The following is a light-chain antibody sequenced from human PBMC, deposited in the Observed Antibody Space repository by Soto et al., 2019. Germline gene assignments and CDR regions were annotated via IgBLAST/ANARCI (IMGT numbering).Light chain of an antibody. CDR1: QSVSSSY. CDR2: DAS. V-gene: IGKV3-20*01. J-gene: IGKJ4*01. Sequence: EIVLTQSPGTLSLSPGERATLSCRASQSVSSSYLAWYQQKPGQAPRLLIYDASGRATGIPDRFSGSGSGTEFTLTISRLEPEDFEVYYCQQYGNSPLTFGGGTKVDIK. CDR3: QQYGNSPLT.